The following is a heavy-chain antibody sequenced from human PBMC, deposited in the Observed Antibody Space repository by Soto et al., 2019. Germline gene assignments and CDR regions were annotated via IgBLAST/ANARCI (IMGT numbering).Heavy chain of an antibody. D-gene: IGHD3-3*01. CDR1: GGSISSYY. CDR2: IYYSGST. V-gene: IGHV4-59*01. J-gene: IGHJ6*03. Sequence: PSEILSLTCTVSGGSISSYYWSWIRQPQGKGLEWIGYIYYSGSTNYNPSLKSRVTISVDTSKNQFSLKLSSVTAADTAVYYCARDSSDPYDFWSGYRNYYYMDVWGKGTTVTVSS. CDR3: ARDSSDPYDFWSGYRNYYYMDV.